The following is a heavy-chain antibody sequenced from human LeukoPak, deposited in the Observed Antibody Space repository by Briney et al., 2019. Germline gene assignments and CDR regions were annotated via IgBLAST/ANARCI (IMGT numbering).Heavy chain of an antibody. CDR1: GYTFTSYG. J-gene: IGHJ4*02. CDR3: ARDEGIAAADPFDY. V-gene: IGHV1-18*01. CDR2: ISAYNGNT. D-gene: IGHD6-13*01. Sequence: ASVKVSCKASGYTFTSYGISWVRQAPGQGLAWMGWISAYNGNTNYAQKLQGRVTMTTDTSTSTAYMELRSLRSDDTAVYYCARDEGIAAADPFDYWGQGTLVTVSS.